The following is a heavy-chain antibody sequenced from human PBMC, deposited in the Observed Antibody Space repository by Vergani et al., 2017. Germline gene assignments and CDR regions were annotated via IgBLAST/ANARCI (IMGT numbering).Heavy chain of an antibody. CDR2: FDPEDGET. Sequence: QVQLVQSGAEVKKPGASVKVSCKVSGYTLTELSMHWVRQAPGKGLEWMGGFDPEDGETIYAQKFQGRVTMTEDTSTDTAYMELSSLRSEDTAVYYCATRGSGYDGYYYYYGMDVWGQGTTVTVSS. D-gene: IGHD5-12*01. CDR3: ATRGSGYDGYYYYYGMDV. V-gene: IGHV1-24*01. J-gene: IGHJ6*02. CDR1: GYTLTELS.